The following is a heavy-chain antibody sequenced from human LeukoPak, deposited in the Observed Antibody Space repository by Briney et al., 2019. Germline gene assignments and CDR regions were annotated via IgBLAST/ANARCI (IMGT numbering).Heavy chain of an antibody. J-gene: IGHJ6*03. CDR3: AKEGEDIVVVPAANPNYYYYMDV. Sequence: PGGSLRLSCAASGFTVSSNYMSWVRQAPGKGLEWVSVIYSGGSTYYADSVKGRFTISRDNSKNTLYLQMNSLRAEDTAVYYCAKEGEDIVVVPAANPNYYYYMDVWGKGTTVTVSS. CDR1: GFTVSSNY. V-gene: IGHV3-53*01. CDR2: IYSGGST. D-gene: IGHD2-2*01.